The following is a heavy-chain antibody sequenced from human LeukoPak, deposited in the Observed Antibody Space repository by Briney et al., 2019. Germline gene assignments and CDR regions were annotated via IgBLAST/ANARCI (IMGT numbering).Heavy chain of an antibody. Sequence: ASVKVSCKASGDTFPGYYMHWVRQAPGQGLEWMGWINPNSGATNYAQKFQGRVTMTRDTSINTAYMELTSLKSDDTAVYYCAREHSSSSGKVFDYWGQGTLVTVSS. D-gene: IGHD6-6*01. CDR1: GDTFPGYY. CDR2: INPNSGAT. CDR3: AREHSSSSGKVFDY. J-gene: IGHJ4*02. V-gene: IGHV1-2*02.